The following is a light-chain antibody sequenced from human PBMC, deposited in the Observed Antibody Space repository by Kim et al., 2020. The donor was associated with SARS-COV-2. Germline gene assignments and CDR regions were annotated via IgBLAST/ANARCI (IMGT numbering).Light chain of an antibody. CDR2: DVS. Sequence: GQSVTSSCTGTSSDVGGYNYVSWYQQLPGKAPKVMIFDVSKRPSGVPDRFSGSKSGNTASLTISGLQAEDEADYYCCSYAGSYTLIFGGGTKVTVL. J-gene: IGLJ2*01. CDR1: SSDVGGYNY. V-gene: IGLV2-11*03. CDR3: CSYAGSYTLI.